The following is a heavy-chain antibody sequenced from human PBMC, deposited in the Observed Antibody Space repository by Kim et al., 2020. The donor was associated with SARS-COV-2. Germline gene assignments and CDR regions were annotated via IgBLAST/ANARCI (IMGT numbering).Heavy chain of an antibody. D-gene: IGHD4-17*01. V-gene: IGHV1-69*13. CDR2: IIPVFGAT. CDR3: ARGSVDYGDYAPPDYAVDV. J-gene: IGHJ6*02. CDR1: GDTFRDKS. Sequence: SVKVSCKASGDTFRDKSMSWVRQAPGQGLEWMGGIIPVFGATDYAQKFQDRVSFSADESTSTAYMELSRLRSDDTAVYYCARGSVDYGDYAPPDYAVDVWGQGTTVIVSS.